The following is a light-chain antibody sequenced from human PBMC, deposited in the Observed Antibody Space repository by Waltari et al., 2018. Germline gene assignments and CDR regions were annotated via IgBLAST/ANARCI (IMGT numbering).Light chain of an antibody. V-gene: IGKV3-15*01. CDR3: QQYSNWPL. CDR2: GAS. CDR1: QSVSSN. Sequence: EAELTQSPATLSVSPGERATLSCRASQSVSSNLAWYQQKPGQAPRLLIYGASTRATGIPARFRCRGSGTEFTLTISSLQSEEFAVYYCQQYSNWPLFGQGTKLEIK. J-gene: IGKJ2*01.